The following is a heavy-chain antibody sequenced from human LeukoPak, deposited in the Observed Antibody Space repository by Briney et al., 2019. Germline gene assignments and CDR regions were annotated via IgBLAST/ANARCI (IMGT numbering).Heavy chain of an antibody. Sequence: SETLSLTCTVSGGSIRSGDYYWNWIRQPPGKDLEWIGYIFYSGSAYYNPSLKSRVTISVDTSKNQFSLKLTSVTAADTAVYYCARIDYADYVLGGMDVWGKGTTVPVSS. V-gene: IGHV4-30-4*01. D-gene: IGHD4-17*01. CDR2: IFYSGSA. J-gene: IGHJ6*04. CDR1: GGSIRSGDYY. CDR3: ARIDYADYVLGGMDV.